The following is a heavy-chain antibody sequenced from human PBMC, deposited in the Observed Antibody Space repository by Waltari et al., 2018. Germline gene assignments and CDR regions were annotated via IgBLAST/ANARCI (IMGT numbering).Heavy chain of an antibody. V-gene: IGHV4-39*02. CDR1: GDSISSSSHY. D-gene: IGHD2-21*02. CDR2: IYYSGSP. J-gene: IGHJ5*02. Sequence: QLQLQESGPGLVKPSETLSLTCTVSGDSISSSSHYWGWVRQPPGEWLEWIGSIYYSGSPSCNPSLKSGVTIAVATSKTQFSLKLSSVTAADTAVYYWAREVCGGDCSQRDNWCDPWGQGTLFIVSS. CDR3: AREVCGGDCSQRDNWCDP.